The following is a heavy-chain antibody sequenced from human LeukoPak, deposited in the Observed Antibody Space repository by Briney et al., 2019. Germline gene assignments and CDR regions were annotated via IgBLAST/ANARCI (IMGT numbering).Heavy chain of an antibody. J-gene: IGHJ6*02. CDR3: ARADGTNYYYYGMDV. Sequence: SETLSLTCTVSGDSLNGYYWGWIRQPPGKGLECIGYIHFSAGTAHNASLKSRLTISLDTSKNQFSLKLSSVTAADTAVYYCARADGTNYYYYGMDVWGQGTTVTVSS. V-gene: IGHV4-59*01. D-gene: IGHD2-2*01. CDR1: GDSLNGYY. CDR2: IHFSAGT.